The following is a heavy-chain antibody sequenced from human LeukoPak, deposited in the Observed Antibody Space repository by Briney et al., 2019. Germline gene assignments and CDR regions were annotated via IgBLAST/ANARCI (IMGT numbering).Heavy chain of an antibody. CDR3: AGDCSGGSCYFSSYYYYYGMDV. CDR2: ISYDGSNK. D-gene: IGHD2-15*01. V-gene: IGHV3-30-3*01. CDR1: GFTLSSYA. Sequence: GGSLRLSCAASGFTLSSYAMHWVRQAPGKGLEWVAVISYDGSNKYYADSVKGRFTISRDNSKNTLYLQMNSLRAEDTAVYYCAGDCSGGSCYFSSYYYYYGMDVWGRGTTVTVSS. J-gene: IGHJ6*02.